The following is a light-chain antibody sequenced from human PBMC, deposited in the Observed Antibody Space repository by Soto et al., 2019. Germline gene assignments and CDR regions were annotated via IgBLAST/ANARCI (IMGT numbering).Light chain of an antibody. V-gene: IGKV3-20*01. Sequence: EIVMTQSPVTLSVSPGERATLSCRASQSVANSYLAWYQQKSGQAPRLLIYSASRRATGIPDRFTGSGSGTDFTLTINRVEPEDFAVYFCQQYAGSPRTFGQGTKVDI. CDR2: SAS. J-gene: IGKJ1*01. CDR3: QQYAGSPRT. CDR1: QSVANSY.